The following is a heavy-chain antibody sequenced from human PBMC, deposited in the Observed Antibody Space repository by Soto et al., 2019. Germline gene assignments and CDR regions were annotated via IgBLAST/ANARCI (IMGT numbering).Heavy chain of an antibody. CDR2: ISGSGGST. V-gene: IGHV3-23*01. CDR3: AKDALRFLEWLLYPDYYYGMDV. D-gene: IGHD3-3*01. J-gene: IGHJ6*02. CDR1: GFTFSSYA. Sequence: GGSLRLSCAASGFTFSSYAMSWVRQAPGKGLDWVSGISGSGGSTYYADSVKGRFTISRDNSKNTLYLQMNSLRAEDTAVYYCAKDALRFLEWLLYPDYYYGMDVWGQGTTVTVSS.